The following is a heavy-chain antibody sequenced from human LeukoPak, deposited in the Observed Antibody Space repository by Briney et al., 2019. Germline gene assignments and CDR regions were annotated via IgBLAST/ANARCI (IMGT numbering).Heavy chain of an antibody. CDR3: ARDTMSYCSGGSCYSAYYGMDV. CDR1: GGSISSGGYD. Sequence: PSETLSLTCTVSGGSISSGGYDWGWIRQQGGKGLEWIGYIYYSGSTYYNPSLKSRVTISVDTSKNQFSLKLSSVTAADTAVYYCARDTMSYCSGGSCYSAYYGMDVWGQGTTVTVSS. J-gene: IGHJ6*02. CDR2: IYYSGST. D-gene: IGHD2-15*01. V-gene: IGHV4-31*03.